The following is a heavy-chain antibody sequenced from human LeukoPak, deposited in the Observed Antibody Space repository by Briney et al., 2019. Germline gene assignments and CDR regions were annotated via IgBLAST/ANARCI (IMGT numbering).Heavy chain of an antibody. V-gene: IGHV3-7*01. Sequence: PGGSLRLSCAASKFNFAMSWVRQAPGKGLEWVANIKQGGSEKNYVDSVKGRFTIARDDAKNSLYLQMNSLRAEDTAVYFCARDKGGMVPFDYWGQGTLVTVSS. CDR3: ARDKGGMVPFDY. J-gene: IGHJ4*02. D-gene: IGHD3-10*01. CDR2: IKQGGSEK. CDR1: KFNFA.